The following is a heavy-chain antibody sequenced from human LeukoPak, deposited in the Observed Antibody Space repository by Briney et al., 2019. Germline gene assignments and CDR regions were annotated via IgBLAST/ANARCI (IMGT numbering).Heavy chain of an antibody. Sequence: ASVKVSCKASGYTFTSYGISWVRQAPGQGLEWMGRISVYSGNTNYAQQLQSRVTMTTDTSTSKAYMELRSLRSDDTAVYYCARSKTVTMIVVVTGCYFDYWGQGTLVTVSS. CDR3: ARSKTVTMIVVVTGCYFDY. J-gene: IGHJ4*02. CDR2: ISVYSGNT. CDR1: GYTFTSYG. V-gene: IGHV1-18*01. D-gene: IGHD3-22*01.